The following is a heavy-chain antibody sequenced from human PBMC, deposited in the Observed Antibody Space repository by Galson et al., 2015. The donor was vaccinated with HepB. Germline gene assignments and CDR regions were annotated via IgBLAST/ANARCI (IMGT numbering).Heavy chain of an antibody. J-gene: IGHJ4*02. CDR3: AKLFVDTAMERGY. CDR2: ISSSSSYI. Sequence: SLRLSCAASGFTFSSYSMNWVRQAPGKGLEWVSSISSSSSYIYYADSVKGRFTISRDNAKNSLYLQMNSLRAEDTAVYYCAKLFVDTAMERGYWGQGTLVTVSS. V-gene: IGHV3-21*01. CDR1: GFTFSSYS. D-gene: IGHD5-18*01.